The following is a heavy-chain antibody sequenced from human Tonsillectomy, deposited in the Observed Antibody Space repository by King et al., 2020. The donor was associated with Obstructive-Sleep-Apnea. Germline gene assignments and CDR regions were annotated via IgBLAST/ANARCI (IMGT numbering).Heavy chain of an antibody. D-gene: IGHD6-6*01. J-gene: IGHJ6*02. Sequence: VQLVESGGGLVQPGGSLRLSCAASGFTFSSYWMHWVRQAPGKGLVWVSRINSDGSSTSSADSVKGRFTITRENAKNTLDLQMNSLRAEDTAVYYCARGSYSSSSVYYYYGMDVWGQGTTVTVSS. CDR1: GFTFSSYW. V-gene: IGHV3-74*01. CDR2: INSDGSST. CDR3: ARGSYSSSSVYYYYGMDV.